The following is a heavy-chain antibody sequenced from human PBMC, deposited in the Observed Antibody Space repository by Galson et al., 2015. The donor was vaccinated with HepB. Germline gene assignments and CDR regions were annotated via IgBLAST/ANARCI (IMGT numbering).Heavy chain of an antibody. Sequence: SLRLSCAVSGFTFDDYAMHWVRQAPGKGLEWVSGISWNSGSIGYADSVKGRFTISRDNAKNSLYLQMNSLRAEDTALYYCAKECAPPQPNDYGDYAPGEHYYYGMDVWGQGTTVTVSS. CDR3: AKECAPPQPNDYGDYAPGEHYYYGMDV. J-gene: IGHJ6*02. CDR2: ISWNSGSI. D-gene: IGHD4-17*01. CDR1: GFTFDDYA. V-gene: IGHV3-9*01.